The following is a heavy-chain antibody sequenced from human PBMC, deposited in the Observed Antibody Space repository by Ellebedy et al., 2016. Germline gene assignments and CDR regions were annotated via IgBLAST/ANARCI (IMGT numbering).Heavy chain of an antibody. J-gene: IGHJ4*02. CDR3: ARVSPRDCSSTSCYAHYFDY. Sequence: SETLSLXXTVSGGSISSSSYYWGWIRQPPGKGLEWIGSIYYSGSTYYNPSLKSRVTISVDTSKNQFSLKLSSVTAADTAVYYCARVSPRDCSSTSCYAHYFDYWGQGTLVTVSS. D-gene: IGHD2-2*01. V-gene: IGHV4-39*07. CDR2: IYYSGST. CDR1: GGSISSSSYY.